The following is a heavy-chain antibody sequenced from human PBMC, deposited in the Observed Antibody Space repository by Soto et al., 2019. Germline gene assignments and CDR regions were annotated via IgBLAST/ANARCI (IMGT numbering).Heavy chain of an antibody. CDR2: IIPIFDTA. V-gene: IGHV1-69*01. J-gene: IGHJ4*02. CDR1: GGTFSSGYE. D-gene: IGHD4-4*01. Sequence: QVQLVQSGAEVTKPGSSVMVSCKASGGTFSSGYEISWGRQAPGQGLEWMAGIIPIFDTANYAQNFQGRLTITADESTTTAYMELSSLTSDDTAVYYCARGMATVYYFDYWGQGTQVTVSS. CDR3: ARGMATVYYFDY.